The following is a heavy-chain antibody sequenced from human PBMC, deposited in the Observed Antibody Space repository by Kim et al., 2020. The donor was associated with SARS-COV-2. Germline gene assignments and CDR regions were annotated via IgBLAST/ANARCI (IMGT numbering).Heavy chain of an antibody. V-gene: IGHV1-2*02. Sequence: NYVQKFRGRVTMTWDTSISTAYMEVTGLRSDDTAVYFCARARYSGSYHFGFWGQGTLVTVSS. CDR3: ARARYSGSYHFGF. D-gene: IGHD1-26*01. J-gene: IGHJ4*02.